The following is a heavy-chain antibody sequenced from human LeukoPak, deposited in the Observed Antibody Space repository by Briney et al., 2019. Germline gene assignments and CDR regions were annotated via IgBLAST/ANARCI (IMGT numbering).Heavy chain of an antibody. D-gene: IGHD6-6*01. CDR3: ASSSIAARGAFDI. J-gene: IGHJ3*02. V-gene: IGHV1-69*04. CDR2: IIPILGIA. CDR1: GGTSSSYA. Sequence: SVTVSCKASGGTSSSYAISWVRQAPGQGLEWMGRIIPILGIANYAQKFQGRVTITADKSTSTAYMELSSLRSEDTAVYYCASSSIAARGAFDIWGQGTMVTVSS.